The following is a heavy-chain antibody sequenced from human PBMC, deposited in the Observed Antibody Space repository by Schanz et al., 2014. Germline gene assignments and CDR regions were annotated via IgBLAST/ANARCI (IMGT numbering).Heavy chain of an antibody. CDR1: GITFSNYA. Sequence: PGGSLRLSCAASGITFSNYAMHWVRQAPGKGLVWVSRINGDGSRTAYADSVKGRFTISRDNAKNTLYLQMNSLRAEDTAVYYCAKSDAFDIWGQGTLVTVSS. V-gene: IGHV3-74*01. CDR3: AKSDAFDI. J-gene: IGHJ3*02. CDR2: INGDGSRT.